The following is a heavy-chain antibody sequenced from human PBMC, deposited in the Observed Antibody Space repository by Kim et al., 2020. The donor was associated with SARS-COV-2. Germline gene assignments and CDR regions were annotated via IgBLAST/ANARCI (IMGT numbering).Heavy chain of an antibody. CDR3: ARVGLVPDDAFDI. J-gene: IGHJ3*02. Sequence: GGSLRLSCAASGFTFSSYRMNWVRQAPGKGLEWVSSISTGSSYIYYADSVKGRFTISRDNAKNSLYLQMNSLRAEDTAVYFCARVGLVPDDAFDIWGQGTMVTVSS. D-gene: IGHD6-13*01. V-gene: IGHV3-21*01. CDR2: ISTGSSYI. CDR1: GFTFSSYR.